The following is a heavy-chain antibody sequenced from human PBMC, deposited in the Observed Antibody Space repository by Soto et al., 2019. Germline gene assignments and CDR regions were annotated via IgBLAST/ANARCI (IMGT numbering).Heavy chain of an antibody. CDR1: GFNFGSYA. Sequence: PGGSLRLSCEASGFNFGSYAMHWVRQTPGKGLEWVAVISFDGSNKFYAESVKGRITISRDNSKNTLFLQMNSLRPEDTAVYYCARDMGYSYRTGYGLDVWGEGTTVTVS. D-gene: IGHD5-18*01. CDR2: ISFDGSNK. J-gene: IGHJ6*02. CDR3: ARDMGYSYRTGYGLDV. V-gene: IGHV3-30-3*01.